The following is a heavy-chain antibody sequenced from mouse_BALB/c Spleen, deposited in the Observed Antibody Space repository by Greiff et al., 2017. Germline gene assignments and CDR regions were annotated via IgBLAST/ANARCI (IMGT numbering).Heavy chain of an antibody. CDR3: ARLDDDAMDY. V-gene: IGHV1-87*01. D-gene: IGHD2-3*01. CDR1: GYTFTSYW. Sequence: VQLQQSGAELARPGASVKLSCKASGYTFTSYWMQWVKQRPGQGLEWIGAIYPGDGDTRYTQKFKGKATLTADKSSSTAYMQLSSLASEDSAVYYCARLDDDAMDYWGQGTSVTVSS. J-gene: IGHJ4*01. CDR2: IYPGDGDT.